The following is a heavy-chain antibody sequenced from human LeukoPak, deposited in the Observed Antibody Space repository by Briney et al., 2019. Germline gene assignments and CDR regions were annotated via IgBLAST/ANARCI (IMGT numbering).Heavy chain of an antibody. CDR2: ISSSGSMR. J-gene: IGHJ3*02. CDR3: ARECNCGGDCMTFDM. D-gene: IGHD2-21*02. Sequence: PGRTLRLSCAASGFTLSDYYMSSVPEAPGKGVEGFSYISSSGSMRYYADSVKGRFTISRDNAKNSLYLQMNSLRAEDTAVYYCARECNCGGDCMTFDMWGQGTMVTVS. CDR1: GFTLSDYY. V-gene: IGHV3-11*01.